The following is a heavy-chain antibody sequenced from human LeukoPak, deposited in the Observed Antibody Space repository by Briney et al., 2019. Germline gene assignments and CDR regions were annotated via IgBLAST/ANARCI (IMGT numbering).Heavy chain of an antibody. D-gene: IGHD6-6*01. Sequence: ASVKVSCKASGYTFTSYGISWVRQAPGQGLEWMGWISAYNGNTNYAQKLQGRVTMTTDTSTSTAYMELRSLRSEDTAVYYCARGSSSIRLYSSSSRAFDYWGQGTLVTVSS. V-gene: IGHV1-18*01. CDR3: ARGSSSIRLYSSSSRAFDY. CDR1: GYTFTSYG. CDR2: ISAYNGNT. J-gene: IGHJ4*02.